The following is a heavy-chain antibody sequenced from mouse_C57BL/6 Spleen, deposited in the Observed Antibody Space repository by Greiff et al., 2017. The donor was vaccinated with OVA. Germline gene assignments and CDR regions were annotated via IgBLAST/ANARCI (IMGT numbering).Heavy chain of an antibody. CDR3: ARSQTAQATRYAMDY. D-gene: IGHD3-2*02. J-gene: IGHJ4*01. Sequence: VKLVESGPGLVAPSQSLSITCTVSGFSLTSYAISWVRQPPGKGLEWLGVIWTGGGTNYNSALKSRLSISKDKSKSQVFLKMNSLQTDDTARYYCARSQTAQATRYAMDYWGQGTSVTVSS. CDR1: GFSLTSYA. V-gene: IGHV2-9-1*01. CDR2: IWTGGGT.